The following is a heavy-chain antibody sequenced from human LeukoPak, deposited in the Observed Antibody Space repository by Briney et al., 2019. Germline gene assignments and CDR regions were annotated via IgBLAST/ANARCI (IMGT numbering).Heavy chain of an antibody. CDR2: ILSSGTTT. D-gene: IGHD3/OR15-3a*01. CDR3: ARDTGPLPPSRRDL. V-gene: IGHV3-48*03. Sequence: GGSLRLSCAASGFPFRSYEMNWVRQAPGKGLEWISFILSSGTTTYYADSVKGRFTISRDNAKNSLYLLMNSLRAEDTAVYYCARDTGPLPPSRRDLWGQGTLVTVSS. CDR1: GFPFRSYE. J-gene: IGHJ4*01.